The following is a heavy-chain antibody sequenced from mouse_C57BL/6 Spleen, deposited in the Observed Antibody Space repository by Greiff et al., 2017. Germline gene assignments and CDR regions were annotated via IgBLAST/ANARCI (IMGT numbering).Heavy chain of an antibody. CDR2: ISSGSSTI. CDR1: GFTFSDYG. Sequence: EVQLVESGGGLVKPGGSLKLSCAASGFTFSDYGMNWVRQAPEKGLEWVAYISSGSSTIYYADTVKGRFTISRDNAKNTLFLQLTSLRSEDTAMYYCARDDGYYNYAMDYWGQGTSVTVSS. CDR3: ARDDGYYNYAMDY. V-gene: IGHV5-17*01. J-gene: IGHJ4*01. D-gene: IGHD2-3*01.